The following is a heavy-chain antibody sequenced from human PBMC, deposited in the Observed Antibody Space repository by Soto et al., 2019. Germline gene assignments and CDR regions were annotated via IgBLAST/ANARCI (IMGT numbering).Heavy chain of an antibody. CDR3: ARDSKDIVVVPAAKRFDY. D-gene: IGHD2-2*01. J-gene: IGHJ4*02. CDR1: GYTFTSYG. CDR2: ISAYNGNT. V-gene: IGHV1-18*01. Sequence: QVQLVQSGAEVKKPGASVKVSCKASGYTFTSYGISWVRQAPGQGLEWMGGISAYNGNTNYAQKLQGRVTMTTDTSTSTAYMELRSLRSDDTAVYYCARDSKDIVVVPAAKRFDYWGQGSLVTVSS.